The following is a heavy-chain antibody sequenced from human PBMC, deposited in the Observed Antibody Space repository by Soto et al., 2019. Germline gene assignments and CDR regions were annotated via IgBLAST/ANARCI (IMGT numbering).Heavy chain of an antibody. CDR1: GFTFSSYG. V-gene: IGHV3-33*01. D-gene: IGHD2-15*01. J-gene: IGHJ6*03. CDR2: IWYDGSNK. Sequence: GGSLRLSCAASGFTFSSYGMHWVRQAPGKGLEWVAVIWYDGSNKYYADSVKGRFTISRDNSKNTLYLQMNSLRAEDTAVYYCARDSAYCSGGSCYEGALYYYMDVWGKGTTVTVSS. CDR3: ARDSAYCSGGSCYEGALYYYMDV.